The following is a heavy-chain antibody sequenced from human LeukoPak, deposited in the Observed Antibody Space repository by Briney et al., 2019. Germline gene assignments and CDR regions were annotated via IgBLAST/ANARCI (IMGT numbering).Heavy chain of an antibody. J-gene: IGHJ1*01. CDR1: GFTFSSYA. D-gene: IGHD3-16*01. CDR2: ISYDGSNK. Sequence: AGGSLRLSCAASGFTFSSYAMHWVRQAPGKGLEWVAVISYDGSNKYYADSVKGRFTISRDNAKNSLYLQMNSLRAEDTAVYYCATTPYGDYFQHWGQGTLVTVSS. CDR3: ATTPYGDYFQH. V-gene: IGHV3-30*04.